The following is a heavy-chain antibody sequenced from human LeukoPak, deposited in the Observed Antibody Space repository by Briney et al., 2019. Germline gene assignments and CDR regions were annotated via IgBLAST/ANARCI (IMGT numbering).Heavy chain of an antibody. CDR1: GFTFSSYE. Sequence: PGGSLRLSCAASGFTFSSYEMNWVRQAPGKGLEWVSYISSSGSTIYYADSVKGRFTISRDNAKNSLYLQMNSLRADDTALYYCARDGPGGGSYYTQYWGQGTLVTVSS. J-gene: IGHJ4*02. CDR2: ISSSGSTI. D-gene: IGHD1-26*01. V-gene: IGHV3-48*03. CDR3: ARDGPGGGSYYTQY.